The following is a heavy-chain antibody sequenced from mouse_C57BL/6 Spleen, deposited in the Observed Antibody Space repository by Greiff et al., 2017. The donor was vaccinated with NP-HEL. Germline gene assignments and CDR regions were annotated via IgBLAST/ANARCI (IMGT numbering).Heavy chain of an antibody. V-gene: IGHV5-4*01. CDR3: ARDGSYDYDPFAY. CDR1: GFTFSSYA. Sequence: EVKLMESGGGLVKPGGSLKLSCAASGFTFSSYAMSWVRQTPEKRLEWVATISDGGSYTYYPDNVKGRFTIARDNAKNNLYLQMSHLKSEDTAMYYCARDGSYDYDPFAYWGQGTLVTVSA. J-gene: IGHJ3*01. CDR2: ISDGGSYT. D-gene: IGHD2-4*01.